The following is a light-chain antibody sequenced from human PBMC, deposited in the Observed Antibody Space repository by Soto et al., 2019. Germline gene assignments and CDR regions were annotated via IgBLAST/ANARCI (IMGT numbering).Light chain of an antibody. CDR2: GAS. V-gene: IGKV3-20*01. Sequence: DIVMTQSPGTLSLSPGERATLSCRASQSISSIYLAWYQQKPGQSPRLLIYGASSRATGIPDRFSGRGSGTDFTLTISRLEPEDFAVYFCQQYGTSPRTFGQGTKVEIK. CDR3: QQYGTSPRT. J-gene: IGKJ1*01. CDR1: QSISSIY.